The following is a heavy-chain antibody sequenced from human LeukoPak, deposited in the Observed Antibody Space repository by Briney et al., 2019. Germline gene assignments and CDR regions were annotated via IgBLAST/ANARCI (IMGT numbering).Heavy chain of an antibody. Sequence: ASVKVSCKASGYIFTGYYIHWVRQAPGQGLEWMGWINPNSGGTNYAQKFQGRVTMTRDTSISTAYMELSRLRSDDTAVYYCARNQYSSTYYYYYYMDVWGQGTTVTVSS. D-gene: IGHD6-13*01. J-gene: IGHJ6*03. CDR2: INPNSGGT. CDR1: GYIFTGYY. V-gene: IGHV1-2*02. CDR3: ARNQYSSTYYYYYYMDV.